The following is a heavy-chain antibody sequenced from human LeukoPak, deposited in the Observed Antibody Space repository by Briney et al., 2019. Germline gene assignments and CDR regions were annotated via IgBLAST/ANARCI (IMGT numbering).Heavy chain of an antibody. D-gene: IGHD5-18*01. J-gene: IGHJ4*02. V-gene: IGHV3-53*01. Sequence: GGSLRLSCAASGFIARSNYMSWVRQAPGKGLEWVSLISTEGNTYYVDSVKGRFTISRDNSKNTLYLQMNSLRAEDTAVYYCVRDSGYIYGSGYWGQGTLVTVSS. CDR2: ISTEGNT. CDR3: VRDSGYIYGSGY. CDR1: GFIARSNY.